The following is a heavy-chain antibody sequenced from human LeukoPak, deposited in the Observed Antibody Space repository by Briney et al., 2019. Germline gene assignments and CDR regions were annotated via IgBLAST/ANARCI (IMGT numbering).Heavy chain of an antibody. CDR2: INPNTGDT. D-gene: IGHD3-22*01. CDR1: GYTLTSYY. V-gene: IGHV1-2*02. CDR3: ARLFNYYDNSGYYQYYFDY. J-gene: IGHJ4*02. Sequence: ASVKVSCKASGYTLTSYYMHWVRQAAGQGLEWMGWINPNTGDTSFAQKFQGRVTLTRDTSISTAYMELSRLKSDDTAVYYCARLFNYYDNSGYYQYYFDYWCQGTLVTVSS.